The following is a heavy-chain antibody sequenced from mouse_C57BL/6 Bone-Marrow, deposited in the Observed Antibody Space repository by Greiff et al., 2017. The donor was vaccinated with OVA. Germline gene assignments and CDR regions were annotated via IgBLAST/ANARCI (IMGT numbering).Heavy chain of an antibody. CDR3: ARSGTGPFAD. Sequence: VQLQQPGAELVMPGASVKLSCKASGYTFTSYWMHWVKQRPGQGLEWIGEIDPSDSYTNYNHKFKGKSTLTVDKSSSTAYMQLSSLASEDSAVYYCARSGTGPFADWGQGTLVTVSA. CDR2: IDPSDSYT. CDR1: GYTFTSYW. D-gene: IGHD4-1*01. V-gene: IGHV1-69*01. J-gene: IGHJ3*01.